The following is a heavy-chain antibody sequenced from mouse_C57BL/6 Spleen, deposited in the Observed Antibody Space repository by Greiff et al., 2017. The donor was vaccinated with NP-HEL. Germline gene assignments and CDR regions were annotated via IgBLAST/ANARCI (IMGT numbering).Heavy chain of an antibody. CDR3: TRAEYYYGSSYYYAMDY. CDR2: ISSGGDYI. V-gene: IGHV5-9-1*02. D-gene: IGHD1-1*01. Sequence: EVKLVESGEGLVKPGGSLKLSCAASGFTFSSYAMSWVRQTPEKRLEWVAYISSGGDYIYYADTVKGRFTISRDNARNTLYLQMSSLKSEDTAMYYCTRAEYYYGSSYYYAMDYWGQEPQSPSPQ. CDR1: GFTFSSYA. J-gene: IGHJ4*01.